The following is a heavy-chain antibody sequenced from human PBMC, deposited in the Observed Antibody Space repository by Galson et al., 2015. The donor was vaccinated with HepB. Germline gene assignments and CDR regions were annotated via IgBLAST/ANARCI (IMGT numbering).Heavy chain of an antibody. Sequence: SVKVSCKASGYTFTSYGISWVRQAPGQGLEWMGWISAYNGNTNYAQKLQGRVTMTTDTSTSTAYMELRSLRSDDTAVYYCARDLSYDFWRGGWFDPWGQGTLVTVSS. V-gene: IGHV1-18*04. J-gene: IGHJ5*02. D-gene: IGHD3-3*01. CDR3: ARDLSYDFWRGGWFDP. CDR2: ISAYNGNT. CDR1: GYTFTSYG.